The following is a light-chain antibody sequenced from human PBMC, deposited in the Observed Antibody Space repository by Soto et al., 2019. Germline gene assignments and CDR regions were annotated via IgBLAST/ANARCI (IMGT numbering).Light chain of an antibody. CDR2: GNS. J-gene: IGLJ1*01. CDR1: SSNIGAGYD. V-gene: IGLV1-40*01. CDR3: QSYDSSLSGYV. Sequence: VLTQPPSVSGAPGQRVTISCTGSSSNIGAGYDVHWYQQLPGTAPKLLIYGNSNRPSGVPDRFSGSKSGTSASLAITGLQADDEADYYCQSYDSSLSGYVFGTGTKVTVL.